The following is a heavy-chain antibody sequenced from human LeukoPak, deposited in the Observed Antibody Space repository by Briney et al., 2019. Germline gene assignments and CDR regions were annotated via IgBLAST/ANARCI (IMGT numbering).Heavy chain of an antibody. CDR2: IAFDDTDR. J-gene: IGHJ4*02. V-gene: IGHV3-30*04. Sequence: GSLRLSCAASGFIFGDYAMHWVRQAPGKGLEWVAAIAFDDTDRYYIDSVKGRFTISRDDSKNTPYLHMTSLRAEDTAVYYCTNSDDYGDYWGQGTLVTVSS. CDR3: TNSDDYGDY. CDR1: GFIFGDYA.